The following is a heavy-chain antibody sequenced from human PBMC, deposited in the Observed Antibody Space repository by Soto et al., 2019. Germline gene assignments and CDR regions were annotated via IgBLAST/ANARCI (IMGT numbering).Heavy chain of an antibody. Sequence: QVQLQESGPGLVKPSETLSLTCTVSGGSVNSGSYYWTWIRQPPGKGLEWIGYLYYNTNTNYNPYLKSRVTISVDTSKNQFSLQLSSVTAADTAVYYCARTYCTTTSCQAHGMDVWGQGTTVTVSS. CDR1: GGSVNSGSYY. CDR3: ARTYCTTTSCQAHGMDV. V-gene: IGHV4-61*01. D-gene: IGHD2-2*01. J-gene: IGHJ6*02. CDR2: LYYNTNT.